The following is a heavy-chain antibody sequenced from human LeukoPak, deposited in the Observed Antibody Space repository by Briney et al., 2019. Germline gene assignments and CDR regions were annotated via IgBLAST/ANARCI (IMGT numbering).Heavy chain of an antibody. V-gene: IGHV3-74*03. CDR1: GFNFSSYW. CDR2: INRDGTNT. J-gene: IGHJ3*02. CDR3: TRDYGGNRRAFDI. D-gene: IGHD4-23*01. Sequence: GGSLRLSCAASGFNFSSYWIHWVRQAPGKGLVWVSHINRDGTNTMYADSVKGRFTISRDNAKNTLFLQMNSLRAEDTAVYYCTRDYGGNRRAFDIWGQGTTVTVSS.